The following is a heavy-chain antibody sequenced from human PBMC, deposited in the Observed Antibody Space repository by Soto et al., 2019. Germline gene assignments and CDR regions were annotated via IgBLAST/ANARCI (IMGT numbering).Heavy chain of an antibody. D-gene: IGHD6-13*01. J-gene: IGHJ3*02. CDR3: ARNHIAASGTSAYDI. CDR2: ISPSSSYT. V-gene: IGHV3-11*06. Sequence: PGGSLSLSCAASGFTFSSYAMIWIRPAPGKGLEWVSYISPSSSYTNYAVSVKGRFTISRDNAKNSVYLQMNSLRAEDTAVYYCARNHIAASGTSAYDIWGQGTMVTVSS. CDR1: GFTFSSYA.